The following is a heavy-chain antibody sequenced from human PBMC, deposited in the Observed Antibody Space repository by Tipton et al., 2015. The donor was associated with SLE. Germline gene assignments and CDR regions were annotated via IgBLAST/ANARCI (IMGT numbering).Heavy chain of an antibody. CDR2: IKQDGSEK. CDR1: GFTFSSYW. Sequence: SLRLSCAASGFTFSSYWMSWVRQAPGKGLEWVANIKQDGSEKYYVDSVKGRFTISRDNAKNSLYLQMNSLRAEDTAVYYCARDWGYSSSSPLDYWGQGTLVTVSS. J-gene: IGHJ4*02. V-gene: IGHV3-7*01. CDR3: ARDWGYSSSSPLDY. D-gene: IGHD6-6*01.